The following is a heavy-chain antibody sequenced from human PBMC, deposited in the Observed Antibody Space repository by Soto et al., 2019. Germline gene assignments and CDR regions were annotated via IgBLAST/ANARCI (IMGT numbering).Heavy chain of an antibody. J-gene: IGHJ4*02. Sequence: GGSLRLSCAAFGFTFSSYSMNWVRQAPGKGLERVSSISSSSSYIYYADSVKGRFTISRDNAKNSLYLQMNSLRAEDTAVYYCASQYYYDSSGLIEDDYWGQGTLVTVSS. CDR2: ISSSSSYI. CDR3: ASQYYYDSSGLIEDDY. D-gene: IGHD3-22*01. CDR1: GFTFSSYS. V-gene: IGHV3-21*01.